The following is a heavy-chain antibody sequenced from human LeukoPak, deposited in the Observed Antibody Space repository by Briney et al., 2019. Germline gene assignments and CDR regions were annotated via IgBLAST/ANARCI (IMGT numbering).Heavy chain of an antibody. D-gene: IGHD6-13*01. CDR2: IYPGDSDT. V-gene: IGHV5-51*01. CDR3: ARHGGQQNGFDY. J-gene: IGHJ4*02. CDR1: GYRFTSYW. Sequence: GEPLKTPGKGPGYRFTSYWFDWVRRLPGKGLGWLGIIYPGDSDTRYSPSFQGQATISADKSISAAYLQWSSLKASDTAMYYCARHGGQQNGFDYWGQGTLVTVSS.